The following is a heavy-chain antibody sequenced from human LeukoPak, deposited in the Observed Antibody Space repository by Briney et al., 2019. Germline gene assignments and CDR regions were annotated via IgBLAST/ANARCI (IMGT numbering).Heavy chain of an antibody. J-gene: IGHJ4*02. CDR1: GGSINNYY. CDR3: ARGHSSWEYYFDY. V-gene: IGHV4-59*01. D-gene: IGHD6-13*01. CDR2: IYYSGST. Sequence: SETLSLTCTVSGGSINNYYWSWIRQPPGKGLEWIGYIYYSGSTNYNPSLKSRVTISVDTSTNQFSLKLTSVTAADTAVHYCARGHSSWEYYFDYWGQGTLVTVSS.